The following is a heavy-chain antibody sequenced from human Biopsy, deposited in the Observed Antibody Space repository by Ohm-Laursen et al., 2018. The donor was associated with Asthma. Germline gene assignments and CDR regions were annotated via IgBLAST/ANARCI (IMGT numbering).Heavy chain of an antibody. Sequence: RSLRLSCTASGFNFHNYVMHWVRQAPGKGLEWVAGIFFDGSNKYYADSVKGRFTISRDNSKDTLYLQVNSLRGDDTAVYYCARGKTWGRSYYFDYWGQGTLVTVSS. CDR1: GFNFHNYV. J-gene: IGHJ4*02. CDR2: IFFDGSNK. V-gene: IGHV3-30-3*01. CDR3: ARGKTWGRSYYFDY. D-gene: IGHD6-6*01.